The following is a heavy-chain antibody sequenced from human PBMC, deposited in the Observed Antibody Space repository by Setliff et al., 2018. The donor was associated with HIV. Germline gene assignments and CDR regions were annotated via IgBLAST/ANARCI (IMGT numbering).Heavy chain of an antibody. CDR2: IDTTGDT. D-gene: IGHD5-18*01. Sequence: PSETLSLTCTVSGGSVSGFYWSWIRQPPGKGLDWIGSIDTTGDTRYNPSLRSRVSISIDMSRNNFSLNLSSVTAADTAVYFCAGYEEGQQWSRGGYAMDVWGQGTTVTVSS. CDR1: GGSVSGFY. CDR3: AGYEEGQQWSRGGYAMDV. J-gene: IGHJ6*02. V-gene: IGHV4-4*09.